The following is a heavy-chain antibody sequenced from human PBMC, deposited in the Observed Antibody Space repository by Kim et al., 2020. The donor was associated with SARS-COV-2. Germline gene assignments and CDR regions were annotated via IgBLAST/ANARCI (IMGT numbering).Heavy chain of an antibody. CDR1: GGSISSYY. CDR3: ATQSPDGVFDC. D-gene: IGHD3-10*01. J-gene: IGHJ4*02. Sequence: SETLSLTCTVSGGSISSYYWSWIRQPPGKGLEWIGSIFYSGSTNYNPSLKSRVTISVDTSKNQLSLKLSSVTAADTAVFYCATQSPDGVFDCWGQGTLVT. V-gene: IGHV4-59*01. CDR2: IFYSGST.